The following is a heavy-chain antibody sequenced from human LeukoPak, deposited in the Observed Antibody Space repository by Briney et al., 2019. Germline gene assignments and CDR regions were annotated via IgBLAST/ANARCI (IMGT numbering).Heavy chain of an antibody. V-gene: IGHV3-74*03. CDR2: INRDGSTT. CDR1: GFTFSSYW. D-gene: IGHD3-10*01. Sequence: TGGSLRLSCAASGFTFSSYWMHWVRQAPGKGLVWVSRINRDGSTTKYADSVKGRFTVSRDNAKNTLNLQMNSLRAEDTAVCYCARDKKSGESSEIDYWGQGTLVTVSS. CDR3: ARDKKSGESSEIDY. J-gene: IGHJ4*02.